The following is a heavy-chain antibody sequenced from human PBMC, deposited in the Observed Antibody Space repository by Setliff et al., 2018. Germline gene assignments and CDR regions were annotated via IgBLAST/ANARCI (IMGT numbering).Heavy chain of an antibody. V-gene: IGHV4-38-2*02. J-gene: IGHJ4*02. D-gene: IGHD2-21*02. CDR1: GYSISSGYI. CDR2: IGHTGSI. Sequence: SETLSLTCTVSGYSISSGYIWGWIRQPPGKGLEWVGNIGHTGSINYNPSLKSRLTISRDTSKKQVSLKLDSVTATDTAVYYCARDLGHGGDSDYWGQGILVTVSS. CDR3: ARDLGHGGDSDY.